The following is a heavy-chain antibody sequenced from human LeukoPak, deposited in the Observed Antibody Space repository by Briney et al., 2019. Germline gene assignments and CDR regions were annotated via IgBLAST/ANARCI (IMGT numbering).Heavy chain of an antibody. Sequence: GGSLRLSRAASGFTFSSYSMNWVRQAPGKGLEWVSAISGSGDSTYYADSVKGRFTISRDNSRNTLYLQMNSLRAGDTAVYYCAKSFRSTSLDYWGQGTLVTVSS. CDR2: ISGSGDST. CDR3: AKSFRSTSLDY. D-gene: IGHD2-2*01. CDR1: GFTFSSYS. V-gene: IGHV3-23*01. J-gene: IGHJ4*02.